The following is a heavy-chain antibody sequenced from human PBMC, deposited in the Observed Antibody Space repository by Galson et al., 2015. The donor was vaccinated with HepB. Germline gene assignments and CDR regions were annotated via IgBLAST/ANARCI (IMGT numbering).Heavy chain of an antibody. J-gene: IGHJ4*02. D-gene: IGHD6-13*01. CDR2: IYNKGGNYAT. CDR1: GFTLSGFT. Sequence: SLRLSCAGSGFTLSGFTVHWVRQASGKGLEWVGRIYNKGGNYATAYAASVKGRFTVPRDDSENTACLQMNSLKTEDSAIYYCTLSYSTDLVGWGQGTLVTVSS. CDR3: TLSYSTDLVG. V-gene: IGHV3-73*01.